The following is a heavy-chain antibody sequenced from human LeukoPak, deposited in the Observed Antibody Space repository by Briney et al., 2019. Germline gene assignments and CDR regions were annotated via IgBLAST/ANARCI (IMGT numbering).Heavy chain of an antibody. Sequence: ASVKVSCKASGYTFTSYGISWVRQAPGQGLEWMGWMSAYNGNTIYAQKLQGRVTMTTDTSTSTAYMELRSLRSDDTAVYYCARDGPKWLVFWDPFDYWGQGTLVTVSS. V-gene: IGHV1-18*01. D-gene: IGHD6-19*01. CDR3: ARDGPKWLVFWDPFDY. CDR1: GYTFTSYG. CDR2: MSAYNGNT. J-gene: IGHJ4*02.